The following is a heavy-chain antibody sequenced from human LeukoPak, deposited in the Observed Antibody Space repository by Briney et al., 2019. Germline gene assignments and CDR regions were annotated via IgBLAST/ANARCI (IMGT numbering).Heavy chain of an antibody. V-gene: IGHV4-59*01. CDR3: ARDTMRDGYNYGAFDI. J-gene: IGHJ3*02. CDR1: GGSISSYY. Sequence: SETLSLTCTVSGGSISSYYWSWIRQPPGKGLEWIGYIYYSGSTDYNPSLKSRVTISVDTSKNQFSLKLSSVTDADTAVYYCARDTMRDGYNYGAFDIWGQGTMVTVSP. D-gene: IGHD5-24*01. CDR2: IYYSGST.